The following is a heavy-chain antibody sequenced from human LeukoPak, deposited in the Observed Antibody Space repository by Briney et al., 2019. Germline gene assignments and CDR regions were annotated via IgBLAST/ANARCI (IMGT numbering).Heavy chain of an antibody. V-gene: IGHV3-21*01. CDR1: GFTFSSYS. D-gene: IGHD3-10*01. Sequence: GGSLRLSCAASGFTFSSYSMNWVRQAPGKGLEWVSSISSSSSYIYYADSVKGRFTISRDNAKNSLYLQMNSLRAEDTAVYYCARDTNYGSGSYYNPYYYYGMDVWGQGTTVTVSS. J-gene: IGHJ6*02. CDR2: ISSSSSYI. CDR3: ARDTNYGSGSYYNPYYYYGMDV.